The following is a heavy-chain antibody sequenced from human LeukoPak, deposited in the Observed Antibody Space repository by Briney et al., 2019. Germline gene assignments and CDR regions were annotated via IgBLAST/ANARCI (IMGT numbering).Heavy chain of an antibody. CDR2: IRYDGSNK. V-gene: IGHV3-30*02. Sequence: GGSLRLSCAASGFTFSSYGMHLVRQAPGKGLEWVAFIRYDGSNKYYADSVKGRVTISRDNSKNTLYLQMNSLRAEDTAVYYCAKDRGSTLTYYYDSSFPWGQGTLVTVSS. CDR1: GFTFSSYG. CDR3: AKDRGSTLTYYYDSSFP. D-gene: IGHD3-22*01. J-gene: IGHJ5*02.